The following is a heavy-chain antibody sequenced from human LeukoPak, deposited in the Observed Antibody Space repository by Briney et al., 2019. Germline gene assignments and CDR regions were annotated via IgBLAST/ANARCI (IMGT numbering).Heavy chain of an antibody. D-gene: IGHD5-12*01. CDR2: ISGYNGNT. Sequence: VASVKVSCKASGYTFSSYGIAWGRQAPGQGLEWMGWISGYNGNTNYAQKLQGRVSMTTDTSTTTAYMELRSLTSDDTALYYCARSSLGTITAGPFDYWGQGTLVTVSS. CDR3: ARSSLGTITAGPFDY. V-gene: IGHV1-18*01. J-gene: IGHJ4*02. CDR1: GYTFSSYG.